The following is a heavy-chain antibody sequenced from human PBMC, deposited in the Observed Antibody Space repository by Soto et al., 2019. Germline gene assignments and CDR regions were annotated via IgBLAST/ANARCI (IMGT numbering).Heavy chain of an antibody. J-gene: IGHJ4*02. CDR1: NFVFSVYS. CDR2: ISYAGGNK. CDR3: ARDKDQYDFWGGTLDS. D-gene: IGHD3-3*01. V-gene: IGHV3-30-3*01. Sequence: QLVESGGGVGQPERSLKLSCTASNFVFSVYSLHWVRQAPGKGLEWVALISYAGGNKYYADSVKGRFTISRDNSKNTLYLQMNSLRREDPAVYYCARDKDQYDFWGGTLDSWGQGTLVTVSS.